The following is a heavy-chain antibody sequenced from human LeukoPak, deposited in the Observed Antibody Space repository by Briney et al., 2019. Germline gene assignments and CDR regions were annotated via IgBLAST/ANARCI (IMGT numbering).Heavy chain of an antibody. CDR2: IKQDGSEK. CDR3: ARTSGTGWSY. CDR1: GFTLSSYW. J-gene: IGHJ4*02. D-gene: IGHD3-9*01. Sequence: GGSLRLSCAASGFTLSSYWMSWVRQAPGKGLEWVANIKQDGSEKYYVDSVKGRFTISRDNAKNSLYLQMDSLRAEDTAVYYCARTSGTGWSYWGQRTLVTVSS. V-gene: IGHV3-7*01.